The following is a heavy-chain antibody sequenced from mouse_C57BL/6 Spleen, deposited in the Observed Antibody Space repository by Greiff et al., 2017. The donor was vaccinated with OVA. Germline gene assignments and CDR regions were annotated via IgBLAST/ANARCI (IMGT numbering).Heavy chain of an antibody. J-gene: IGHJ2*01. CDR1: GYTFTSYW. CDR2: IHPNSGST. CDR3: ARWGDGYFDY. V-gene: IGHV1-64*01. Sequence: QVQLQQSGAELVKPGASVKLSCKASGYTFTSYWMHWVKQRPGQGLEWIGMIHPNSGSTNYNEKFKSKATLTVDKSSSTAYMQLSSLTSEDSAVYYCARWGDGYFDYWGQGTTLTVSS. D-gene: IGHD2-3*01.